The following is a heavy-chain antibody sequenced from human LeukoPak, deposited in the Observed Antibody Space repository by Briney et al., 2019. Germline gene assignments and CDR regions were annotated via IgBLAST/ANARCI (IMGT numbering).Heavy chain of an antibody. D-gene: IGHD3-9*01. V-gene: IGHV3-48*01. Sequence: GGSLRLSCAASGFTFSSYSMNWVRQAPGKGLEWVSYISSSSTIYYADSVKGRFTISRDNAKNSLYLQMNSLRAEDTAVYYCARYFYYYYYYMDVGGKGTTVTVPS. J-gene: IGHJ6*03. CDR2: ISSSSTI. CDR3: ARYFYYYYYYMDV. CDR1: GFTFSSYS.